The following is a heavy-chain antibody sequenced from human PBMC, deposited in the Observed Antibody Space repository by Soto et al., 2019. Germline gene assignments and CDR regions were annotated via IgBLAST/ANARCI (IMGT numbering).Heavy chain of an antibody. J-gene: IGHJ4*02. CDR2: ISAYNGNT. Sequence: ASVKVSCKASGYTFTTYGISWVRQAPGQGLEWMGCISAYNGNTNYAQNLQGRVTMTTDTSTSTAYMELRSLRSDDTAVYYCARFYASGSYPYDYGGQGTLVPVSS. V-gene: IGHV1-18*01. CDR3: ARFYASGSYPYDY. D-gene: IGHD3-10*01. CDR1: GYTFTTYG.